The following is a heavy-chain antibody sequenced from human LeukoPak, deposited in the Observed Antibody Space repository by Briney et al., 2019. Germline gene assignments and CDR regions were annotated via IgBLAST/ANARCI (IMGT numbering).Heavy chain of an antibody. J-gene: IGHJ6*02. D-gene: IGHD5-18*01. CDR1: GGTFTSSA. Sequence: SVKVSCKASGGTFTSSAITWVRQAPGQGLEWVGRIIPVLNITSYAQKFQGSVTITADTSPSTVYMERSSLRSEETAVYYCARDQGLTAPPPYGLDVWGQGTTVIVSS. CDR2: IIPVLNIT. CDR3: ARDQGLTAPPPYGLDV. V-gene: IGHV1-69*04.